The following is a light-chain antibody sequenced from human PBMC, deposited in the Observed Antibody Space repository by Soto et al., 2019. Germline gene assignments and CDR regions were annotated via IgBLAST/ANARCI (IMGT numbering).Light chain of an antibody. J-gene: IGLJ1*01. CDR1: SDIGNYNL. Sequence: SVLTQPASVSGSPGQSVTISCYGSDIGNYNLVSWYQHLPGRAPKLLIFEVTMRPSGISDRFSGSKSASTASLTISGLQAEDEGDYYCASYAGSRTYVFGSGTKVTV. CDR3: ASYAGSRTYV. V-gene: IGLV2-23*02. CDR2: EVT.